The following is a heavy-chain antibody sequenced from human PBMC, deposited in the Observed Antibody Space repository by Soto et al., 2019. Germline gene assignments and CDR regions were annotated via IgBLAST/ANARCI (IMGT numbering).Heavy chain of an antibody. CDR3: ARVIWFGELYYIDY. CDR1: GGSISSYY. Sequence: SETLSLTCTVSGGSISSYYWSWIRQPPGKGLEWIGYIYYSGSTNYNPSLKSRVTISVDTSKNQFSLKLSSVTAADTAVYYCARVIWFGELYYIDYWGQGTLVTVSS. J-gene: IGHJ4*02. D-gene: IGHD3-10*01. CDR2: IYYSGST. V-gene: IGHV4-59*01.